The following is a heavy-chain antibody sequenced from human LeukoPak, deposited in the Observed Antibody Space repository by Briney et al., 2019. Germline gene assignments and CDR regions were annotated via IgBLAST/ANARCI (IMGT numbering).Heavy chain of an antibody. Sequence: PGGSLRLSCAASGFTFSSYSMNWVRQAPGKGLEWVSSISSSSSYIYYADSVKGRFTIPRDNAKNSLYLQMNSLRAEDTAVYYCARVVGYYYGSGSSGSTYYMDVWGKGTTVTVSS. D-gene: IGHD3-10*01. CDR3: ARVVGYYYGSGSSGSTYYMDV. J-gene: IGHJ6*03. CDR1: GFTFSSYS. CDR2: ISSSSSYI. V-gene: IGHV3-21*01.